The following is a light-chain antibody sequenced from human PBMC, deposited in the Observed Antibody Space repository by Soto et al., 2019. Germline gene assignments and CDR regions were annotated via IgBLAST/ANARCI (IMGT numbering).Light chain of an antibody. V-gene: IGLV2-23*02. Sequence: QSALTQPASVSGSPGQSITISCTGTRSVVGSYNLVSWYQQHPGKAPKLMIYEVSERPSGVSNRFSGSKSGNTASLTISGLQAEDEADYYCCSYAGTTTYVFGTGTKV. CDR2: EVS. CDR1: RSVVGSYNL. CDR3: CSYAGTTTYV. J-gene: IGLJ1*01.